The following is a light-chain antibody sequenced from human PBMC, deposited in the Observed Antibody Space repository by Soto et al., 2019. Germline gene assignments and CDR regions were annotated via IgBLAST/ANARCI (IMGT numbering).Light chain of an antibody. J-gene: IGLJ3*02. V-gene: IGLV2-11*01. CDR3: CSFAGSNTLWV. CDR2: DVS. CDR1: SSDVGDYNY. Sequence: QSALTQPRSVSGSPGQSVTISCTGTSSDVGDYNYVSWYQQYPGKAPKLVIYDVSKRPSGVPDRFSGSKSGNTASLTISGLQVEDEADYYCCSFAGSNTLWVFGGGIKLTVL.